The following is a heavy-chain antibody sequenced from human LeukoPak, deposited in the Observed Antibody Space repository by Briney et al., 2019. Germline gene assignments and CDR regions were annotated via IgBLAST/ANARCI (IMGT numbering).Heavy chain of an antibody. CDR2: FDPEDGET. V-gene: IGHV1-24*01. J-gene: IGHJ4*02. CDR1: GYTLTELS. Sequence: GASVKVSCKVSGYTLTELSIHWVRQAPGKGLEWMGGFDPEDGETIYAQKFQGRVTMTEDTSTDTAYMELSSLRSEDTAVYYCARMGYCSSTSCYRAFDYWGQGTLVTVSS. D-gene: IGHD2-2*01. CDR3: ARMGYCSSTSCYRAFDY.